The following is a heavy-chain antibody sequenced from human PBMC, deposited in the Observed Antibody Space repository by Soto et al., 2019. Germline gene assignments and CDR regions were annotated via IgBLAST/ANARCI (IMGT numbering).Heavy chain of an antibody. V-gene: IGHV4-31*01. CDR1: GGSITTNGHY. Sequence: QVQLQESGPELVKPSQTLSLTCSVSGGSITTNGHYWTWIRQHPGQGLEWIAYIYYTGNSYLNPSLKRLLSISVATSTTQFSLELRSVTAADTAVYYCAREQWGFDSWGQGTLVTVSS. CDR3: AREQWGFDS. CDR2: IYYTGNS. D-gene: IGHD6-19*01. J-gene: IGHJ4*02.